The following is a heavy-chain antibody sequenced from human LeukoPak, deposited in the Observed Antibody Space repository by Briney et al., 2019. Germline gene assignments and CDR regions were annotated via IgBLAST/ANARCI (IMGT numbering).Heavy chain of an antibody. Sequence: GASVKVSCKASGYTFTGYYIHWVRQAPGQGLEWMGWANPNSGVTNYAQKFQGRVTMTRDTSISTAYMELSRLTSDDTAIYYCARDAGGGWYYFDYWGQGTLVTVSS. J-gene: IGHJ4*02. V-gene: IGHV1-2*02. D-gene: IGHD6-19*01. CDR3: ARDAGGGWYYFDY. CDR2: ANPNSGVT. CDR1: GYTFTGYY.